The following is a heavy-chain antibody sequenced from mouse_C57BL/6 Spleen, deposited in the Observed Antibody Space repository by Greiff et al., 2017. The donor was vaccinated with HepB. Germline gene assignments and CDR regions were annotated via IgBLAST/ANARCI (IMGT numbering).Heavy chain of an antibody. Sequence: EVQLVESGGGLVQPKGSLKLSCAASGFSFNTYAMNWVRQAPGKGLEWVARIRSKSNNYATYYADSVKDRFTISRDDSESMLYLQMNNLKTEDTAMYYCTITTVVADWYFDVWGTGTTVTVSS. CDR1: GFSFNTYA. D-gene: IGHD1-1*01. CDR2: IRSKSNNYAT. V-gene: IGHV10-1*01. J-gene: IGHJ1*03. CDR3: TITTVVADWYFDV.